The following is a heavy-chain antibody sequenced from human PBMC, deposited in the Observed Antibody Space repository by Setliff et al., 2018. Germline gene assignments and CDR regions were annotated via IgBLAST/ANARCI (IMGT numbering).Heavy chain of an antibody. Sequence: GESLKISCAASGFTFISYAMHWVRQAPGKGLEYVSAISSGGSTSYANSVKGRFTISRDISKNTLYLQMGSLRAEDMAVYYCARIAEYDTIDMWGQGTMVTVSS. CDR2: ISSGGST. V-gene: IGHV3-64*01. CDR3: ARIAEYDTIDM. J-gene: IGHJ3*02. CDR1: GFTFISYA.